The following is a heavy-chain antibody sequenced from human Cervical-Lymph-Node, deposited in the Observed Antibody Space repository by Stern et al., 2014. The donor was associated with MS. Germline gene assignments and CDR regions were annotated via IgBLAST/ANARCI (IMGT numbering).Heavy chain of an antibody. D-gene: IGHD2-2*01. CDR3: ARLGAVSGAPSDY. J-gene: IGHJ4*02. CDR2: INPNSGGT. Sequence: QVQLVQSGAEVKKPGASVKVSCKASGYTFTGNYMHWVRQAPGQGLEWMGRINPNSGGTEYAQRFQGRVTMTRETSRSTAYMELSRLTSDDTAVYYCARLGAVSGAPSDYWGQGTLVTVSS. CDR1: GYTFTGNY. V-gene: IGHV1-2*06.